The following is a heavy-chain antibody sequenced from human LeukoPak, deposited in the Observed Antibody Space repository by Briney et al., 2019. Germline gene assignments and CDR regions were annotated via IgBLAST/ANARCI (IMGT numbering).Heavy chain of an antibody. D-gene: IGHD3-10*01. V-gene: IGHV4-34*01. CDR3: ARRKTMVRGVLDY. CDR1: GGSFSGYY. CDR2: INHSGST. Sequence: SETLSLTCAVYGGSFSGYYWSWIRQPPGKGLEWIGEINHSGSTNYNPSLKSRVTISVDTSKNQFSLKLSSVTAADTAVYYCARRKTMVRGVLDYWGQGTLVTVSS. J-gene: IGHJ4*02.